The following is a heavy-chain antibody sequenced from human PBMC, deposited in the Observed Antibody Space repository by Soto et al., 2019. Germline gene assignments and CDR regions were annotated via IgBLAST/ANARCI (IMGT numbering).Heavy chain of an antibody. V-gene: IGHV1-46*01. J-gene: IGHJ6*02. CDR3: ARSHPRFLETETAWYYYGMDV. Sequence: ASVKVSCKASGYTFTSYYMHWVRQAPGQGLEWMGIINPSGGSTSYAQKFQGRVTMTRDTSTSTVYMELSSLRSEDTAVYYCARSHPRFLETETAWYYYGMDVWGQGTTVTVS. D-gene: IGHD3-3*01. CDR1: GYTFTSYY. CDR2: INPSGGST.